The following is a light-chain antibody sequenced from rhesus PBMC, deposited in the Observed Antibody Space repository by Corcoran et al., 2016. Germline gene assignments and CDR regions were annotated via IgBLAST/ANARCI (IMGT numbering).Light chain of an antibody. CDR2: WAS. CDR1: QSLLYFSNNKNY. J-gene: IGKJ2*01. CDR3: QQYYTSPFS. Sequence: DIVMTQSPDSLAVSLGERVTINCKSSQSLLYFSNNKNYLAWYQQKPGQVPRLLVYWASTREPGVPARCRGGWAGTHFTLTISGLQADDVAVYYCQQYYTSPFSFGQGTKVEIK. V-gene: IGKV4-1*01.